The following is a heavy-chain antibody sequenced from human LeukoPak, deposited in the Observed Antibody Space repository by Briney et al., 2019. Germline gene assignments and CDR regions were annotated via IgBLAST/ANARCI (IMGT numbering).Heavy chain of an antibody. CDR3: AREESSGWYGYYYYYYMDV. D-gene: IGHD6-19*01. J-gene: IGHJ6*03. Sequence: GGSLRLSCAASGFTFSSYEMNWVRQAPGKGLEWVSYISSSGSTIYYADSVKGRFTISRDNAKNSLYLQMNSLRAEDTAVYYCAREESSGWYGYYYYYYMDVWGKGTTVTISS. CDR2: ISSSGSTI. V-gene: IGHV3-48*03. CDR1: GFTFSSYE.